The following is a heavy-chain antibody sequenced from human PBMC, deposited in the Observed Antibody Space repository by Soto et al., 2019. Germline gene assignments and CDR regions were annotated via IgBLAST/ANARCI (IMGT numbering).Heavy chain of an antibody. Sequence: PGGSLRLSCAASGFTFSAFGMHWVRQTPGKGLEWAAVISNDGTNKYYADSVKGRFTISRDSSKNTLYLQMNSLRAEDTAVYYCAKPIAVAGTVFDYWGQGTLVTVSS. CDR2: ISNDGTNK. D-gene: IGHD6-19*01. CDR3: AKPIAVAGTVFDY. J-gene: IGHJ4*02. CDR1: GFTFSAFG. V-gene: IGHV3-30*18.